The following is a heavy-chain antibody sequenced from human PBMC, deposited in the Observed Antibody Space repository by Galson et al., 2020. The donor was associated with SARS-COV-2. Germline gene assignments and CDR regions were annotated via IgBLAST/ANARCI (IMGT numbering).Heavy chain of an antibody. V-gene: IGHV4-39*01. CDR2: IYYSGST. D-gene: IGHD3-22*01. Sequence: SETLSLTCTVSGGSISSSSYYWGWIRQPPGKGLEWIGSIYYSGSTYYNPSLKSRVTISVDTSKNQFSLKLSSVTAADTAVYYCARHKTYYYDSSGYYEGNWFDPWGQGTLFTVSS. CDR1: GGSISSSSYY. CDR3: ARHKTYYYDSSGYYEGNWFDP. J-gene: IGHJ5*02.